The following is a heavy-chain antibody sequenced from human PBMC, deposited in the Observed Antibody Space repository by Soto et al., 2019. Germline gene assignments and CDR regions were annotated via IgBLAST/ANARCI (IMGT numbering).Heavy chain of an antibody. V-gene: IGHV3-30*18. CDR2: ISSDGSDK. D-gene: IGHD2-15*01. J-gene: IGHJ3*02. Sequence: QMQLVESGGGVVQPGRSLRLSCVASGFTFSRYGMHWVRQAPGEGLEWVAVISSDGSDKYYADSVKGQFTVSRDNSKNTLYVQMNSLRAEDTAVYYCAKDDGRLKGPLDILGQGTMVIVSS. CDR1: GFTFSRYG. CDR3: AKDDGRLKGPLDI.